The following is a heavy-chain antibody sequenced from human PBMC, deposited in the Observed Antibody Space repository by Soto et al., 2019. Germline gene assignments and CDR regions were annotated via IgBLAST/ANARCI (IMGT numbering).Heavy chain of an antibody. CDR3: ARRPDATIKDISYYYALDV. J-gene: IGHJ6*02. CDR1: GFTISPYN. V-gene: IGHV3-48*02. CDR2: ISSSSNTL. D-gene: IGHD2-2*01. Sequence: PGGSLRLSCAASGFTISPYNMIWVRQAPGKGLQWVSYISSSSNTLYYGDSVRGRFIISRDNAKNSLYLQMNSLRDEDTAVYYCARRPDATIKDISYYYALDVWGQGTTVTVSS.